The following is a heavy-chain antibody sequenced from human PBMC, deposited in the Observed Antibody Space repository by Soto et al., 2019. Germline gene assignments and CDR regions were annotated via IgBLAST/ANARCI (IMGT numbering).Heavy chain of an antibody. CDR2: ISYDGSNK. Sequence: GGSLRLSCAASGFTFSSYVMHWVRQAPGKGLEWVAVISYDGSNKYYADSVKGRFTISRDNSKNTLYLQMNSLRAEDTAVYYCAQNRPRGRGAAFIGYWGQGTMLTV. J-gene: IGHJ4*02. CDR3: AQNRPRGRGAAFIGY. D-gene: IGHD3-10*01. CDR1: GFTFSSYV. V-gene: IGHV3-30*18.